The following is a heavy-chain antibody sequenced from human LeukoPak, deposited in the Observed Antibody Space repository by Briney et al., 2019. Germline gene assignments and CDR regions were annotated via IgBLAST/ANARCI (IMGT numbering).Heavy chain of an antibody. J-gene: IGHJ4*02. Sequence: PSETLSLTCAVYGGSFSNYYWSWIRQPPGKGLEWIGEINHSGSTNYNPSLKSQVTISVDTSKNQFSLKLSSVTAADTAIYYCARGRRRPSSFDYWGQGTLVTVSS. CDR3: ARGRRRPSSFDY. CDR1: GGSFSNYY. CDR2: INHSGST. V-gene: IGHV4-34*01.